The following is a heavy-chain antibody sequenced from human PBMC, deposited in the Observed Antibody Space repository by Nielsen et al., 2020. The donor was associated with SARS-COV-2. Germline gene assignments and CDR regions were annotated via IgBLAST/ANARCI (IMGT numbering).Heavy chain of an antibody. CDR2: ISYDGSNT. D-gene: IGHD4-23*01. J-gene: IGHJ4*02. Sequence: GESLKISCAASGFTFSSYWMSWVRQAPGKGLEWVAIISYDGSNTYYGDSVKGRFTISRDNSKNTLHLQMNSLRAEDTAMYYCARGLRWSQGYYFDYWGQGTLVTVSS. V-gene: IGHV3-30*03. CDR1: GFTFSSYW. CDR3: ARGLRWSQGYYFDY.